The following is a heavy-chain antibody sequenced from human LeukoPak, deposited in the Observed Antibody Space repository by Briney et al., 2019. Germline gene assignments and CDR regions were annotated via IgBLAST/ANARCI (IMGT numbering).Heavy chain of an antibody. CDR1: GGTFSSYA. J-gene: IGHJ3*02. Sequence: ASVKVSCKASGGTFSSYAISWVRQAPGHGLEWMGGIIPIFGTANYAQKFQGRVTITTDESTSTAYMELSSLRSEDTAVYYCASPLYSGSYYVEAFDIWGQGTMVTVSS. CDR2: IIPIFGTA. CDR3: ASPLYSGSYYVEAFDI. V-gene: IGHV1-69*05. D-gene: IGHD1-26*01.